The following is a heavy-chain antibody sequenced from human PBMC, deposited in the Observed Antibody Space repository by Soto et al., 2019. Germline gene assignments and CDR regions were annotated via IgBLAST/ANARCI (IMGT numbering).Heavy chain of an antibody. V-gene: IGHV1-18*04. Sequence: ASVKVSCKASGYDFTNYGITWVRQAPGQGLEWMGWISTYTAKSKSAQKFQGRVTLTTDTSTNTAYMELRSLKSDDTAIYYCARDSGFLIDPHGYFDFWGQGTLVTVSS. CDR3: ARDSGFLIDPHGYFDF. D-gene: IGHD3-22*01. CDR1: GYDFTNYG. J-gene: IGHJ4*02. CDR2: ISTYTAKS.